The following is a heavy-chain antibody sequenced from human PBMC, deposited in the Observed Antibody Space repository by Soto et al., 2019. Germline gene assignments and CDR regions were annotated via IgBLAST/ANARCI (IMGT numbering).Heavy chain of an antibody. J-gene: IGHJ6*02. CDR3: ARATPYYYYGMDV. Sequence: QVQLQESGPGLVKPSQTLSLTCTVSGGSISSGGDYWSWIRQHPGKGLEWIGYIYYSGSTYYNPSLKSRVNFSVDTSKNHFSLKLSSVTAADTAVYYCARATPYYYYGMDVWGQGTTVTVSS. D-gene: IGHD2-15*01. CDR2: IYYSGST. CDR1: GGSISSGGDY. V-gene: IGHV4-31*03.